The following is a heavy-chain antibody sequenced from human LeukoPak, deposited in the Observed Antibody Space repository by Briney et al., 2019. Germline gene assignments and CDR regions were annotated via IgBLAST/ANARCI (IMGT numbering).Heavy chain of an antibody. CDR2: MNPNSGNT. CDR1: GYTFTSYD. Sequence: ASVKVSCKASGYTFTSYDINWVRQATGQGLEWMGWMNPNSGNTGYAQKFQGRVTMTRNTSISTAYMELRSLRSDDTAVYYCARVGLRNFGYFDYWGQGTLVTVSS. D-gene: IGHD1-14*01. CDR3: ARVGLRNFGYFDY. J-gene: IGHJ4*02. V-gene: IGHV1-8*01.